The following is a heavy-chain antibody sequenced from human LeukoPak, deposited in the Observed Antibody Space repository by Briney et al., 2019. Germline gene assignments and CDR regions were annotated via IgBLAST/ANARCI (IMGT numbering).Heavy chain of an antibody. V-gene: IGHV3-43*02. CDR1: GFTFDDFA. Sequence: GGSLRLSCAASGFTFDDFAMHWVRQAPGKGLEWVSLISGDGGTTYYTDSVKGRFTISRDNSNNSLYLQMNSLRAEDSALYYCAKDRRGGQLWSQTDSWGQGTLVTVSS. CDR3: AKDRRGGQLWSQTDS. CDR2: ISGDGGTT. D-gene: IGHD3-16*01. J-gene: IGHJ4*02.